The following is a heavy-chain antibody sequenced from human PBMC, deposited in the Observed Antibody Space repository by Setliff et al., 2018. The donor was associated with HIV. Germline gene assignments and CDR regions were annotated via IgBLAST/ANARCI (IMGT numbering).Heavy chain of an antibody. CDR1: GGSFSGYY. CDR3: SRGTHTFDI. D-gene: IGHD2-21*01. Sequence: SETLSLTCAVYGGSFSGYYWSWIRQPPGKGLEWIGEINHNGSTNYNPSLKSRVTISVDTSKNQFSLKLSSVTAADTAVYYCSRGTHTFDIWGQGTMVTVSS. CDR2: INHNGST. J-gene: IGHJ3*02. V-gene: IGHV4-34*01.